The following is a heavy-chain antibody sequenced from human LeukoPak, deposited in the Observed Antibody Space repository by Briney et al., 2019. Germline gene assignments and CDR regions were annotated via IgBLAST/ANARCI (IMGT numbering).Heavy chain of an antibody. CDR3: VRDTSWAFDI. Sequence: GGSLRLSCAASGFTFNNYAMSWVRQAPGKGLEWVSYINSDSSTIHYADSVKGRFTISRDNAEKSLYMQMNSLRDEDTAVYYCVRDTSWAFDIWGQGTMVTVSS. V-gene: IGHV3-48*02. CDR1: GFTFNNYA. CDR2: INSDSSTI. J-gene: IGHJ3*02.